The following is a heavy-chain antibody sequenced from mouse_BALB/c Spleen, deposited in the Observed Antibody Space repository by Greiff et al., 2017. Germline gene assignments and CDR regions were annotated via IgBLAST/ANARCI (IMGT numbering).Heavy chain of an antibody. V-gene: IGHV2-9*02. CDR2: IWAGGST. CDR1: GSSLTSYG. J-gene: IGHJ4*01. Sequence: VKLMESGPGLVAPSQSLSITCTVSGSSLTSYGVHWVRQPPGKGLEWLGVIWAGGSTNYNSALMSRLSISKDNSKSQVCLKMNSLQTDNTAMYYCARDRRYYAMDDWGQGTSVTVSS. CDR3: ARDRRYYAMDD.